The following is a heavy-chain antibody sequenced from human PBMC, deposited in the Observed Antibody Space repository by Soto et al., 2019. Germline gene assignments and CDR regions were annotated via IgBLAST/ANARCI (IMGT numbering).Heavy chain of an antibody. Sequence: QMQLVQSGPEVKKPGTSVKVSCKASGFTFTSSAVQWVRQARGQRLEWIGWIVVGSGNTNYAQKFQERVTITRDMSTSTAYMELSSLRSEDTAVYYCAALIRELRGPDYWGQGTLVTVSS. CDR2: IVVGSGNT. CDR1: GFTFTSSA. V-gene: IGHV1-58*01. CDR3: AALIRELRGPDY. D-gene: IGHD1-26*01. J-gene: IGHJ4*02.